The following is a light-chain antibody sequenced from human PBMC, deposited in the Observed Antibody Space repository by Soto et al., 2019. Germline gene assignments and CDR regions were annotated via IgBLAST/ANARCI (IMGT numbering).Light chain of an antibody. CDR1: QSVSSSY. CDR3: QQYGSSPQT. J-gene: IGKJ1*01. CDR2: GAS. V-gene: IGKV3-20*01. Sequence: EIVLTQSPGTLSLSPGERATLSCRASQSVSSSYLAWYQQKPGQAPRLLIYGASIRATGIPDRFSGSGSGTDFTLTISRLEPEDFAVYYCQQYGSSPQTFGQGTKVDIK.